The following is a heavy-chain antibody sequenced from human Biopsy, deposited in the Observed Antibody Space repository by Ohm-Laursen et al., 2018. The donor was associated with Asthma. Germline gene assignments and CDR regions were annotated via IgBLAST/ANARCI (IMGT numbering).Heavy chain of an antibody. J-gene: IGHJ4*02. CDR3: ARHWNWGSFFDY. Sequence: TLSLTWTVSGGSMSSSSYPWGWIRQPPGKGLEWIGSISYTGNTDIPSLRSRVTLSVDTSKNNFSLKLTSVTAADTAVFYCARHWNWGSFFDYWGQGMLVTVSS. V-gene: IGHV4-39*01. CDR2: ISYTGNT. D-gene: IGHD7-27*01. CDR1: GGSMSSSSYP.